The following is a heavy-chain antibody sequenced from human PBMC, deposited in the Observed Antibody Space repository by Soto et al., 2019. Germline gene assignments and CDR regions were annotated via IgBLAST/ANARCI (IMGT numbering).Heavy chain of an antibody. V-gene: IGHV4-59*01. Sequence: SETLSLTCTVSGGSISSYYWSWIRQPPGKGLEWIGYIYYSGSTNYNPSLKSRVTISVDTSKNQFSLKLSSVTAADTAVYFCAKGGYIYGLDPWGQGTLVTVSS. CDR3: AKGGYIYGLDP. D-gene: IGHD5-18*01. J-gene: IGHJ5*02. CDR1: GGSISSYY. CDR2: IYYSGST.